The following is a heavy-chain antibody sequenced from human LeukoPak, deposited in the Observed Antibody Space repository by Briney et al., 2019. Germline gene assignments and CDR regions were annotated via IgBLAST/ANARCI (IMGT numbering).Heavy chain of an antibody. CDR2: VYHSGDT. CDR3: ARGEARGSGTVYLDY. J-gene: IGHJ4*02. D-gene: IGHD3-10*01. V-gene: IGHV4-4*02. Sequence: GSLRLSCAASGFSVSSNYMSWVRQPPGKGLEWIGEVYHSGDTNYNPSLKSRVTISADKSNNLFSLRLNSVTAADAAVFYCARGEARGSGTVYLDYWGRGILVTVSS. CDR1: GFSVSSNY.